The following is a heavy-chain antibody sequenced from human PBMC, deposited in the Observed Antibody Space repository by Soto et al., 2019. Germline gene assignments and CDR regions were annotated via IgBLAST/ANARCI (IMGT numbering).Heavy chain of an antibody. CDR3: ARDVDGSGHYDWFDP. Sequence: GGSLRLSCAASGFTFSSYSMNWVRQAPGKGLEWVSSISSSSSYIYYADSVKGRFTISRDNSKNILYLQMNSLRTEDTAMYYCARDVDGSGHYDWFDPWGQGTLVTVSS. V-gene: IGHV3-21*01. D-gene: IGHD2-21*02. CDR1: GFTFSSYS. J-gene: IGHJ5*02. CDR2: ISSSSSYI.